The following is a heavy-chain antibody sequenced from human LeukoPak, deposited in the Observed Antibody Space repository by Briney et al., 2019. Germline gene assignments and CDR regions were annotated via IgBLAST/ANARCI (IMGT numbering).Heavy chain of an antibody. CDR2: IYSGGST. CDR3: ARGGSGWYYFDY. D-gene: IGHD6-19*01. Sequence: GGSLRLSCAASGFTLSSNYMSWVRQAPGKGLGWGSVIYSGGSTYYADSVKGPFTISRDNSKNTLYPQMNSLRAEDTVVYYCARGGSGWYYFDYWGQGTLVTVSS. CDR1: GFTLSSNY. J-gene: IGHJ4*02. V-gene: IGHV3-53*01.